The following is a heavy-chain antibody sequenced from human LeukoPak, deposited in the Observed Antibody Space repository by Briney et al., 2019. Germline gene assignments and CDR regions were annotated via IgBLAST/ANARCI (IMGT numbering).Heavy chain of an antibody. J-gene: IGHJ4*02. CDR1: GGPISSYY. D-gene: IGHD6-19*01. CDR2: IYTSGST. V-gene: IGHV4-4*07. Sequence: PSETLSLTCTVSGGPISSYYWSWIRQPAGKGLEWIGRIYTSGSTNYNPSLKSRVTMSIDTSKNQFSLKLSSVTAADTAMYYCARSTHYYSSVDYWGQGTLVTVSS. CDR3: ARSTHYYSSVDY.